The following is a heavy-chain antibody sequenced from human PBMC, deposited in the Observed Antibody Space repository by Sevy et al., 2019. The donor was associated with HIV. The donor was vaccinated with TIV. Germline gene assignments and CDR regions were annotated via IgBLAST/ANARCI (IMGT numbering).Heavy chain of an antibody. CDR2: IYYSGST. CDR1: GGSISSSSYY. V-gene: IGHV4-39*01. J-gene: IGHJ4*02. D-gene: IGHD3-22*01. CDR3: ARRTTSMIVVVTPFDY. Sequence: SETLSLTCTVSGGSISSSSYYWGWIRQPPGKGLEWIGSIYYSGSTYYNPSLKSRVTISVDTSKTQFSLKLSSVTAADTAVYYCARRTTSMIVVVTPFDYWGQGTLVTVSS.